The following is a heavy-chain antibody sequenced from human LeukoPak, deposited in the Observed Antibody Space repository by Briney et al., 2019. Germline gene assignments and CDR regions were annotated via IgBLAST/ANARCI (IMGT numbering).Heavy chain of an antibody. D-gene: IGHD4-23*01. CDR3: AKSFYGGGTYGMDV. V-gene: IGHV3-30*18. CDR2: ISHDGSNK. CDR1: GFTFSSYG. Sequence: GGSLRLSCAASGFTFSSYGMHWVRQAPGKGLEWGAVISHDGSNKYYADSVKGRFTISRDNSKNTLYLQMNSLRAEDTAVYYCAKSFYGGGTYGMDVWGQGTTVTVSS. J-gene: IGHJ6*02.